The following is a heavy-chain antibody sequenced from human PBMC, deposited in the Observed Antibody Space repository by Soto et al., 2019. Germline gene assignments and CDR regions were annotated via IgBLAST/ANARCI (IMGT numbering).Heavy chain of an antibody. V-gene: IGHV3-23*01. CDR2: ISGSGDT. CDR3: GYRAEGYRFPCDH. Sequence: GGSLRLSCAASGFTFSNHAMNWVRQAPGKGLEWVSVISGSGDTSYADSVKGRITISRDNSKNTVYLQLNRLSAEATASYYGGYRAEGYRFPCDHRGQGTLVTVSS. CDR1: GFTFSNHA. J-gene: IGHJ4*02. D-gene: IGHD3-16*02.